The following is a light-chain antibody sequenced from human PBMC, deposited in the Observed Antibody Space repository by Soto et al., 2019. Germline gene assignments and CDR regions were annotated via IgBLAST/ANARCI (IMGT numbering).Light chain of an antibody. CDR2: EVS. J-gene: IGLJ3*02. Sequence: QSALTQPASVSGSPGQSITISCTGTSSDVGSYNYVSWYQQHPGKAPKLMIYEVSNRPSGVSDRFSGSKSGNTASLTISGLQAEDEADYYCSSYTSSATRVFGGGTMLTVL. CDR1: SSDVGSYNY. V-gene: IGLV2-14*01. CDR3: SSYTSSATRV.